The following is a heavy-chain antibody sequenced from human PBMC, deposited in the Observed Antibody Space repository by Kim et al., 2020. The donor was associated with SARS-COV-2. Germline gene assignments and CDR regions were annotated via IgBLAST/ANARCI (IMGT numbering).Heavy chain of an antibody. CDR1: GFTFDDYA. CDR2: ISWNSGSI. V-gene: IGHV3-9*01. J-gene: IGHJ4*02. CDR3: AKLPFPGDYGTFDY. D-gene: IGHD4-17*01. Sequence: GGSLRLSCAASGFTFDDYAMHWVRQAPGRGLEWVSGISWNSGSIGYADSVKGRFTISRDNAKNSLYLQMNSLRAEDTALYYCAKLPFPGDYGTFDYWGQGTLVTVSS.